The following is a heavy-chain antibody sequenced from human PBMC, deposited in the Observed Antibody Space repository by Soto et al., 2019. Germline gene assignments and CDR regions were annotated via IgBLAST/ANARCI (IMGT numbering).Heavy chain of an antibody. CDR3: ASLISSAPFDY. Sequence: SETLSLTCAVYGGSFSGYYCSWIRQPPGKGLEWIGEINHSGSTNYNPSLMSRVTISVGTSKNQFSLKLSSVTAADTAVYYCASLISSAPFDYWGQGTLVTVSS. V-gene: IGHV4-34*01. D-gene: IGHD6-6*01. CDR2: INHSGST. J-gene: IGHJ4*02. CDR1: GGSFSGYY.